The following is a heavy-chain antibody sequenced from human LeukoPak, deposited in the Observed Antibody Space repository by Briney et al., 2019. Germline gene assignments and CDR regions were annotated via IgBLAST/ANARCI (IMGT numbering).Heavy chain of an antibody. CDR1: GFTSSDYF. V-gene: IGHV3-11*01. CDR2: ISTSGRSI. D-gene: IGHD3-10*01. J-gene: IGHJ4*02. CDR3: ARRSYGSGSDHFDY. Sequence: GGSLRLSCAASGFTSSDYFMTWIRQAPGKGLEWVSYISTSGRSIDYADSVRGRFTISRDNAKNSLYLQMNSQRAEDTAVYYCARRSYGSGSDHFDYWGQGTLVTVSS.